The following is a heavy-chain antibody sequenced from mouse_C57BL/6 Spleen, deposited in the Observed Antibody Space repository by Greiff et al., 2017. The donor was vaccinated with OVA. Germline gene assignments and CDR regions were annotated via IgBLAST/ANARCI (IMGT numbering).Heavy chain of an antibody. CDR1: GYAFSSSW. CDR3: AIYYDYDGGVYYAMDY. V-gene: IGHV1-82*01. Sequence: VQLQESGPELVKPGASVKISCKASGYAFSSSWMNWVKQRPGKGLEWIGRIYPGDGDTNYNGKFKGKATLTADKSSSTAYMQLSSLTSEDSAVYFCAIYYDYDGGVYYAMDYWGQGTSVTVSS. D-gene: IGHD2-4*01. CDR2: IYPGDGDT. J-gene: IGHJ4*01.